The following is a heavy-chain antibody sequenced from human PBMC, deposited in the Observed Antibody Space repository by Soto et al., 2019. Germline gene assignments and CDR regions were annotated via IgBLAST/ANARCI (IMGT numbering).Heavy chain of an antibody. CDR1: GGSISSYY. V-gene: IGHV4-59*01. CDR2: IYYSGST. D-gene: IGHD2-15*01. CDR3: ARGSGIDDAFDI. J-gene: IGHJ3*02. Sequence: SETLSLTCTVSGGSISSYYWSWIRQPPGKGLEWIGYIYYSGSTNYNPSLKSRVTISVDTSKNQFSLKLSSVTAADTAVYYCARGSGIDDAFDIWGQGTMVTVSS.